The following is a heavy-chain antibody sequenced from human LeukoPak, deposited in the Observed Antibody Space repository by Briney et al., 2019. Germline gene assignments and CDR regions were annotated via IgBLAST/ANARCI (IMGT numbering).Heavy chain of an antibody. V-gene: IGHV1-69*05. D-gene: IGHD6-25*01. CDR3: ARSQQKQRKYYGMDV. CDR2: IIPIFGTA. J-gene: IGHJ6*02. Sequence: GASVKVSCKASGGTFSSYAISWVRQAPGQGLEWMGGIIPIFGTANYAQKFQGRVTITTDESTSTAYMELSSLRSEDTAVYYCARSQQKQRKYYGMDVWGQGTTVTVSS. CDR1: GGTFSSYA.